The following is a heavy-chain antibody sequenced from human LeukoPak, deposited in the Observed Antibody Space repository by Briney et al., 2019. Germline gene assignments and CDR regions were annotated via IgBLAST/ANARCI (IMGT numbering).Heavy chain of an antibody. CDR3: ARDGENGIDY. Sequence: PGGSLRLSCAASGFTFSSYAMHWVRQAPGKGLEYVSAISSNGGSTYYANSVKGRFTISRDNSKNTLYLQMGSLRAEDMAVYYCARDGENGIDYWGQGTLVTVSS. J-gene: IGHJ4*02. V-gene: IGHV3-64*01. CDR2: ISSNGGST. D-gene: IGHD3-10*01. CDR1: GFTFSSYA.